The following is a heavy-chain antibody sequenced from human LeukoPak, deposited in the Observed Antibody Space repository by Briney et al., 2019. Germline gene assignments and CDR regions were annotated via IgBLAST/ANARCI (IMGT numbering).Heavy chain of an antibody. V-gene: IGHV3-74*01. J-gene: IGHJ5*02. CDR2: INSDGSST. D-gene: IGHD3-22*01. CDR1: GFTFSSYS. CDR3: ARVSGTDSSGYVDWFDP. Sequence: GGSLRLSCAASGFTFSSYSMNWVRQAPGKGLVWVSRINSDGSSTTYADSVKGRFTISRDNAKNTLYLQMNSLRADDTAVYYCARVSGTDSSGYVDWFDPWGQGTLVTVSS.